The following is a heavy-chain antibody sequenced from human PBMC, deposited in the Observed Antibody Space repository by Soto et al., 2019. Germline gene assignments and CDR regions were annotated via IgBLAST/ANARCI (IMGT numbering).Heavy chain of an antibody. Sequence: WGSLRLSCEASGFNFIRSWMIFVRQAPGKRLEWVANMKEDGSEKYYADSVRGRFTISRDNAKNSVHLQMNSLRVEDTAVYYCARGFYTDYWGQGALVTVSS. J-gene: IGHJ4*02. CDR3: ARGFYTDY. CDR1: GFNFIRSW. V-gene: IGHV3-7*01. CDR2: MKEDGSEK. D-gene: IGHD3-3*01.